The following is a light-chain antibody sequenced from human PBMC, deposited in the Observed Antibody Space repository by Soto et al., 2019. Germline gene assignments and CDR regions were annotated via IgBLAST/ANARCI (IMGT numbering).Light chain of an antibody. J-gene: IGKJ1*01. Sequence: DIQLTQSPSFLSASVGDRITITCRASQGIASYLAWFQHKPGKAPELLILAASTLRSGVPSRFSGSGSEIEFTLTVSSLQPEDFATYYCQQLYNYPRTFGQGTKVEIK. CDR1: QGIASY. CDR2: AAS. CDR3: QQLYNYPRT. V-gene: IGKV1-9*01.